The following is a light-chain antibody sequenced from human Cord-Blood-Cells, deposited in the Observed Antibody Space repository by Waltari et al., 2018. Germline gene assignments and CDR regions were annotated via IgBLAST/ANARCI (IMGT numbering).Light chain of an antibody. Sequence: QAMLTQPASLSASPGASASPPCTLRSGINVLTYRIYWYQQKPGIPPQYLLRYKSDSDKQQGSGVPSRFSGSKDASANAGILLISGLQSEDEADYFCMIWHSSAWVFGGGTKLTVL. V-gene: IGLV5-45*01. J-gene: IGLJ3*02. CDR3: MIWHSSAWV. CDR1: SGINVLTYR. CDR2: YKSDSDK.